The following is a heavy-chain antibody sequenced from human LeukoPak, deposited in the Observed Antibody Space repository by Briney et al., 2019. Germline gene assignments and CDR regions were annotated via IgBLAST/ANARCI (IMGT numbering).Heavy chain of an antibody. V-gene: IGHV1-69*05. CDR2: IIPIFGTA. CDR3: ARDSDTAMVPDY. D-gene: IGHD5-18*01. J-gene: IGHJ4*02. CDR1: GVTFSSYD. Sequence: ASVKVSCKSSGVTFSSYDISWVRQAPGQGLEWMGRIIPIFGTANYAQKFQGRVTITTDESTSTAYMELSSLRSEDTAVYYCARDSDTAMVPDYWGQGTLVTVSS.